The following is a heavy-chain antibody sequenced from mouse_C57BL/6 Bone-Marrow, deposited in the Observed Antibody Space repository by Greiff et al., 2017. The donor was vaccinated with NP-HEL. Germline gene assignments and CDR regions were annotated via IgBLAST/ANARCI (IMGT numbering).Heavy chain of an antibody. CDR1: GYTFTSYW. V-gene: IGHV1-53*01. Sequence: QVQLQQPGTELVKPGASVKLSFKASGYTFTSYWMHWVKQRPGQGLEWIGNINPSNGGTNYNEKFKSKATLTVDKSSSTAYMQLSSLTSEDSAVYYCATYGYDTSSWYFDVWGTGTTVTVSS. CDR2: INPSNGGT. CDR3: ATYGYDTSSWYFDV. D-gene: IGHD2-2*01. J-gene: IGHJ1*03.